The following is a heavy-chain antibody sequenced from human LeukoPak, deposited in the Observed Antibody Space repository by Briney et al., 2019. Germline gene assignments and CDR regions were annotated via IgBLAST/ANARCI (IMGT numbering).Heavy chain of an antibody. CDR2: SSHSGSTI. CDR1: GFTFSSYE. Sequence: GGSLRLSCAASGFTFSSYEMNWVRQAPGRGLEWVSYSSHSGSTIYYADSVKGRFAISRDNAKDSLYLQMDSLRVEDTALYYCARGPPRSMDVWGQGTTVTVSS. J-gene: IGHJ6*02. CDR3: ARGPPRSMDV. V-gene: IGHV3-48*03.